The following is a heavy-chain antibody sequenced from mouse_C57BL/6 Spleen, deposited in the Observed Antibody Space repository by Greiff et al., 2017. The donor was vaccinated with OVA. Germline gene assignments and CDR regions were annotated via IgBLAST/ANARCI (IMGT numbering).Heavy chain of an antibody. CDR1: GYAFSSSW. D-gene: IGHD1-1*01. Sequence: QVQLQQSGPELVKPGASVKISCKASGYAFSSSWMNWVKQRPGKGLEWIGRIYPGDGDTNYNGQFKGKATLTADKSSSTDYMQLSSLTSEDAAVYFCASSTTVVPYFDVWGTGTTVTVSS. V-gene: IGHV1-82*01. J-gene: IGHJ1*03. CDR3: ASSTTVVPYFDV. CDR2: IYPGDGDT.